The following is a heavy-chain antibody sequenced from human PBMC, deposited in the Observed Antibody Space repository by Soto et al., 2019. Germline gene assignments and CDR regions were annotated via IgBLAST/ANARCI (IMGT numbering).Heavy chain of an antibody. CDR3: ARSAEPATTYNWFDP. CDR1: GYAFTSYY. J-gene: IGHJ5*02. D-gene: IGHD1-26*01. Sequence: ASVKGSCKASGYAFTSYYMHWVRQAPGQGLEWMGIINPSGGSTSYAQKFQGRVTMTRDTSTSTVYMELSSLRSEDTAVYYCARSAEPATTYNWFDPWGEGPLVTVSS. V-gene: IGHV1-46*01. CDR2: INPSGGST.